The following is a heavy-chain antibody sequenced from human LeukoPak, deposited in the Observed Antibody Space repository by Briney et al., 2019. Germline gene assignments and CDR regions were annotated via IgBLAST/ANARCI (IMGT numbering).Heavy chain of an antibody. D-gene: IGHD3-3*01. Sequence: GGSLRLSCAASGFAFSTYGMHWVRQAPGKGLEWVAHISYDGGNKYYGDSVKGRFTISRDNSKNSLYLQMNSLRAEDTAVYYCARVLTNYDFWSGYSDAFDIWGQGTMVTVSS. CDR2: ISYDGGNK. CDR1: GFAFSTYG. J-gene: IGHJ3*02. V-gene: IGHV3-33*08. CDR3: ARVLTNYDFWSGYSDAFDI.